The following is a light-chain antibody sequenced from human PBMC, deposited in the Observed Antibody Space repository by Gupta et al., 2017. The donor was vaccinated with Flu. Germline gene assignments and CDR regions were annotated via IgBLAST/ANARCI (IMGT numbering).Light chain of an antibody. Sequence: QSAAVQPRSVSGFPGQTVTISCGGAGSDIGTYNYVSWYQQYPGKAPKVIIFDVTRRPSGVPSRFSGSRAGDTAYLTISGLQAEDEADYYCYSYAGDHTWVFGTGTKVTV. J-gene: IGLJ2*01. V-gene: IGLV2-11*01. CDR3: YSYAGDHTWV. CDR2: DVT. CDR1: GSDIGTYNY.